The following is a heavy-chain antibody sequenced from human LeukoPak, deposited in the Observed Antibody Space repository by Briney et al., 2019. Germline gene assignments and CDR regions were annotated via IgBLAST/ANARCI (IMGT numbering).Heavy chain of an antibody. D-gene: IGHD1-26*01. J-gene: IGHJ4*02. V-gene: IGHV4-59*08. Sequence: PSETLSLTCTVSGGSISSYYWSWIRQPPGKGLEWIGYIYYSGSTNYNPSLKSRVTISVDTSKNQFSLKVSSVTAADTAVYYCAGHQDGGTNPLDYWGQGTLVTVSS. CDR3: AGHQDGGTNPLDY. CDR1: GGSISSYY. CDR2: IYYSGST.